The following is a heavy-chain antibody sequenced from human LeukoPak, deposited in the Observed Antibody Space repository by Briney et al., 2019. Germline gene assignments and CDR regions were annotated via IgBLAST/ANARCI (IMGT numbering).Heavy chain of an antibody. Sequence: GRSLRLSCAASGFTFSSYGVHWVRQAPGKGLEWVAVISYDGSNKYYADSVKGRFTISRDNSKNTLHLQMNSLRAEDTAVYYCAEDPRDIVVVPAAILQWLVPYYFDYWGQGTLVTVSS. CDR1: GFTFSSYG. CDR3: AEDPRDIVVVPAAILQWLVPYYFDY. D-gene: IGHD2-2*02. CDR2: ISYDGSNK. V-gene: IGHV3-30*18. J-gene: IGHJ4*02.